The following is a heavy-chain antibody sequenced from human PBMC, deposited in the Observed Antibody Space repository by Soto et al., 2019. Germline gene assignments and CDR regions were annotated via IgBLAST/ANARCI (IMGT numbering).Heavy chain of an antibody. CDR1: GFTFSSYG. CDR2: IWYDGSNK. CDR3: ARDYDSSGYPRYYFDY. V-gene: IGHV3-33*01. Sequence: QVQLVESGGGVVQPGRSLRLSCAASGFTFSSYGMHWVRQAPGKGLERVAVIWYDGSNKYYADSVKGRFTISRDNSKNTLYLQMNSLRAEDTAVYYCARDYDSSGYPRYYFDYWGQGTLVTVSS. J-gene: IGHJ4*02. D-gene: IGHD3-22*01.